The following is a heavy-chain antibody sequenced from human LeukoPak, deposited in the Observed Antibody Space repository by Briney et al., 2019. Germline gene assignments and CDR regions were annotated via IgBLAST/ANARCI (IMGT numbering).Heavy chain of an antibody. CDR2: IKSDGSTT. V-gene: IGHV3-74*01. Sequence: GGSLRLSCAASGFTFSSYWMHWVRQAPGKGLVWVSRIKSDGSTTTYADSVKGRFTISRDDAKNTLYLQMNSLRAEDTAVYYCARVVDTHFDYWGQGTLVTVSS. CDR3: ARVVDTHFDY. CDR1: GFTFSSYW. D-gene: IGHD5-18*01. J-gene: IGHJ4*02.